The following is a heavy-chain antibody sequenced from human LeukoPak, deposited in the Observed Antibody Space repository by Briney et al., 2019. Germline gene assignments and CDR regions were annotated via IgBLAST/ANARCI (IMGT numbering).Heavy chain of an antibody. CDR1: LFTFSSYG. J-gene: IGHJ6*03. V-gene: IGHV3-33*01. Sequence: GGSLRHSRAWSLFTFSSYGMHWVGQAPGKGLEGVAVIWSDGSNNYYADSVKGRFTISRDNYRNTLYLQMNGLRAEDTAVYYCARDGNGCYMDVWGKGTTVTVSS. CDR2: IWSDGSNN. D-gene: IGHD1-1*01. CDR3: ARDGNGCYMDV.